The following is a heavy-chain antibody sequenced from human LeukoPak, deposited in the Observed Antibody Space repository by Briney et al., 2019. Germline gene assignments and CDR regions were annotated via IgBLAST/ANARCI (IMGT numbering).Heavy chain of an antibody. Sequence: SETLSLTCAVYGGSFSGYYWSWIRQPPGKGLEWIGEINHSGSTNYNPSLKSRVTISVDTSKNQFSLKLSSVTAADTAVYYCARGRRMVYALYYFDYWGQGTLVTVSS. CDR2: INHSGST. V-gene: IGHV4-34*01. J-gene: IGHJ4*02. CDR1: GGSFSGYY. D-gene: IGHD2-8*01. CDR3: ARGRRMVYALYYFDY.